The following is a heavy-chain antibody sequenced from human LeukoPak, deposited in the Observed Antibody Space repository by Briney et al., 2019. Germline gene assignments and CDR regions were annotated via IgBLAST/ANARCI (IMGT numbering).Heavy chain of an antibody. V-gene: IGHV3-74*01. CDR3: ARAGNYYFEY. Sequence: PGGSLRLSCAASGFTFSSSWIHWVRQAPGKGLVWVSRMNGDGSTIDYADSVKDRFTISRDNAKNTLYLQMNSLRAEDTAVYYCARAGNYYFEYWGQGTLVTVSS. CDR2: MNGDGSTI. J-gene: IGHJ4*02. CDR1: GFTFSSSW. D-gene: IGHD1-1*01.